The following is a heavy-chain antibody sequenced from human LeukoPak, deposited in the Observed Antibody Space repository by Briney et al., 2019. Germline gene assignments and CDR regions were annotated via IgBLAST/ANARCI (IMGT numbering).Heavy chain of an antibody. Sequence: ASVKVSCKASGYTFTGYYMHCVRQSPGQGLEWMGIINPSGGSTSYAQKFQGRVTMTRDMSTSTVYMELSSLRSEDTAVYYCAREGQLFDYWGQGTLVTVSS. D-gene: IGHD6-13*01. CDR2: INPSGGST. CDR3: AREGQLFDY. J-gene: IGHJ4*02. CDR1: GYTFTGYY. V-gene: IGHV1-46*01.